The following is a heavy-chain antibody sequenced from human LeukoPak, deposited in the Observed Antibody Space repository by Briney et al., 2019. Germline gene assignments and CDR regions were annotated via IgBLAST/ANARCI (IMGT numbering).Heavy chain of an antibody. CDR3: ARVIAARAGSYYYYYYMDD. J-gene: IGHJ6*03. CDR1: GYTFTSYG. D-gene: IGHD6-6*01. Sequence: VASVKVSCKASGYTFTSYGISWVRQAPGQGLEWMGWISAYNGNTNYAQKLQGRVTMTTDTSTSTAYMELRSLRSDDTAGYYCARVIAARAGSYYYYYYMDDWGKGTTVTVSS. V-gene: IGHV1-18*01. CDR2: ISAYNGNT.